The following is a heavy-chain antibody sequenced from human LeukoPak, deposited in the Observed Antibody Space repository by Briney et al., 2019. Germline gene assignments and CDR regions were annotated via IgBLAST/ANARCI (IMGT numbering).Heavy chain of an antibody. V-gene: IGHV4-34*01. Sequence: SETLSLTCAVYGGSFSGYYWSWIRQPPGTGLEGIGEINHSGSTNYNPPLKSRVTISVDTSKDQFSLKLSSVTAAYTAVYYCARSRDKWLFSLCFVYWGQGTLVTVSS. CDR2: INHSGST. CDR3: ARSRDKWLFSLCFVY. J-gene: IGHJ4*02. D-gene: IGHD3-22*01. CDR1: GGSFSGYY.